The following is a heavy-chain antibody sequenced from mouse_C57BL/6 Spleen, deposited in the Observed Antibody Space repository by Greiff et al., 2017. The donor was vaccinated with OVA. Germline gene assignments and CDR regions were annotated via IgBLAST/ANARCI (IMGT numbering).Heavy chain of an antibody. CDR3: AREIYYGNYGFAY. J-gene: IGHJ3*01. CDR1: GYTFTTYP. CDR2: FHPYNDDT. V-gene: IGHV1-47*01. Sequence: VQLQESGAELVKPGASVKMSCKASGYTFTTYPIEWMKQNHGKSLEWIGNFHPYNDDTKYNEKFKGKATLTVEKSSSTVYLELSRLTSDDSAVYYCAREIYYGNYGFAYWGQGTLVTVSA. D-gene: IGHD2-1*01.